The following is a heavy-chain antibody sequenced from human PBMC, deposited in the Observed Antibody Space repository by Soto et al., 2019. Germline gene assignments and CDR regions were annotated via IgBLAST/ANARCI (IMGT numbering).Heavy chain of an antibody. J-gene: IGHJ6*02. CDR3: ARVRYCRGGSCYYGMDV. Sequence: SQTLSLTCAISGDSVSSDSAAWNWIRQSPSRGLEWLGRAYYRSKWFDDYAVSVKSRITITPDTSRNQLSLQLNSVNPEDTAVYYCARVRYCRGGSCYYGMDVWGQVTTVTVSS. CDR1: GDSVSSDSAA. D-gene: IGHD2-15*01. CDR2: AYYRSKWFD. V-gene: IGHV6-1*01.